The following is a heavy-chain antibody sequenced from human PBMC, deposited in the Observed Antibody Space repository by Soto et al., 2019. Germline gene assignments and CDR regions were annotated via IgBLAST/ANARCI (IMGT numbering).Heavy chain of an antibody. D-gene: IGHD3-10*01. V-gene: IGHV1-69*09. J-gene: IGHJ4*02. CDR3: ARETAHGGAAGRPLVPETFDS. CDR2: IIPFLGKI. CDR1: GSIFITYG. Sequence: QVQLVQSGAEMKMPWSSVKVSCKTSGSIFITYGISWERQAQGQGLEWMGSIIPFLGKINHAQIFQDRVTITADKSTSRVYFEITDLISNDTAVYYCARETAHGGAAGRPLVPETFDSWGQGTLVTVSS.